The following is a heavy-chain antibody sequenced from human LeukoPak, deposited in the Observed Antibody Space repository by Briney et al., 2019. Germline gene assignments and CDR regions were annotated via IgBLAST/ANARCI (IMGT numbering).Heavy chain of an antibody. V-gene: IGHV3-74*01. Sequence: GGSLRLSCAASGFAFSSYWMHWVRQAPGKGLVWVSRINTDGSSTSYADSVKGRFTISRDNAKNTLYLQMNSLRAEDTAVYYCARDQDGYNPFDYWGQGTLVTVSS. D-gene: IGHD5-24*01. CDR1: GFAFSSYW. CDR2: INTDGSST. J-gene: IGHJ4*02. CDR3: ARDQDGYNPFDY.